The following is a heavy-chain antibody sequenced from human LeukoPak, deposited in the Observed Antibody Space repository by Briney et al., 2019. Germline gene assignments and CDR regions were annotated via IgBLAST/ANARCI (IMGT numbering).Heavy chain of an antibody. Sequence: GGSLRLSCAASGFTFSSYSMNWVRQAPGKGLEWVSSISSSSSYIYYADSLKGRFSISRDNAKNSLYLQMNSLRAEDTAVYYCARDRHYDYVWGTYRQDTFDFWGQGTLVTVSS. CDR2: ISSSSSYI. J-gene: IGHJ4*02. V-gene: IGHV3-21*01. D-gene: IGHD3-16*02. CDR3: ARDRHYDYVWGTYRQDTFDF. CDR1: GFTFSSYS.